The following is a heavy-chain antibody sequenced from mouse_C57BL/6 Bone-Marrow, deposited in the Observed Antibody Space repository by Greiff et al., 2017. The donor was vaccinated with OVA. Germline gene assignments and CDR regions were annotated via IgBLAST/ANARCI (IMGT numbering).Heavy chain of an antibody. J-gene: IGHJ4*01. Sequence: QVQLQQPGAELVKPGASVKMSCKASGYTFTSYWITWVKQRPGQGLEWIGDIYPGSGSTNYNEKFKSKATLTVDTSSSTAYMQLSSLTSEDSAVYYCAAYYSNYEKYAMYYWGQGTSVTVSS. D-gene: IGHD2-5*01. CDR2: IYPGSGST. CDR1: GYTFTSYW. CDR3: AAYYSNYEKYAMYY. V-gene: IGHV1-55*01.